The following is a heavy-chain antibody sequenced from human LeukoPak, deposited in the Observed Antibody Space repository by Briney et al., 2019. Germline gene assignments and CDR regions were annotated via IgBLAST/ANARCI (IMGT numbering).Heavy chain of an antibody. CDR2: INGSGDRT. V-gene: IGHV3-23*01. D-gene: IGHD1-14*01. CDR3: AKPARTDYADY. Sequence: GGSLRLSCVASGFTFSSYAMNWVRQAPGRGLEWVSSINGSGDRTYYADSVKGRFTISRDNSKNTLYLQMNSLRAEDTAVYYCAKPARTDYADYWGQGTLVTVSS. J-gene: IGHJ4*02. CDR1: GFTFSSYA.